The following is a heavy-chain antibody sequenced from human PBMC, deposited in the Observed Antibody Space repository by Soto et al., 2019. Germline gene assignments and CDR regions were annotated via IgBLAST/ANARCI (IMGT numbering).Heavy chain of an antibody. CDR1: GGTFSSYT. Sequence: QVQLVQSGAEVKKPGSSVKVSCKASGGTFSSYTISWVRQAPGQGLEWMGRIIPILGIANYAQKFQGRVTITADKSTSTAYMELSSLRSEDMAVYYCATDSSGYRYYFDYWGQGTLVTVSS. V-gene: IGHV1-69*02. J-gene: IGHJ4*02. D-gene: IGHD3-22*01. CDR3: ATDSSGYRYYFDY. CDR2: IIPILGIA.